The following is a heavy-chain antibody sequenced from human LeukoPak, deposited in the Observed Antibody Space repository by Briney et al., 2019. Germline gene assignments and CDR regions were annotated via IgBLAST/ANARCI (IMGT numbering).Heavy chain of an antibody. J-gene: IGHJ4*02. CDR1: GYTFTSYG. CDR3: ARDTEWEKNPDYFDY. V-gene: IGHV1-18*01. D-gene: IGHD1-26*01. CDR2: ISAKNGNT. Sequence: GASVKVSCKASGYTFTSYGISWVRQAPGQGLEWMGWISAKNGNTIFAQKVQGRVTLTTDTSTSTAYMELRSLRSDDTAVYYCARDTEWEKNPDYFDYWGQGTLVTVPS.